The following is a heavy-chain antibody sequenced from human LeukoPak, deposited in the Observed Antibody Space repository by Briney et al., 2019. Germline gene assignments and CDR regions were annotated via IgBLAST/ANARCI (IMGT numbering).Heavy chain of an antibody. CDR1: GFTFSNYA. CDR3: AQRGKQLPQTY. CDR2: ISDSGSST. V-gene: IGHV3-23*01. J-gene: IGHJ4*02. D-gene: IGHD6-13*01. Sequence: TGGSLRLSCAASGFTFSNYAMSWVRQAPGKGLEWVSSISDSGSSTYYADSVKGRFSISRDNSRNTLYLQMNSLRAEDTAVYYCAQRGKQLPQTYWGQGTLVTVSS.